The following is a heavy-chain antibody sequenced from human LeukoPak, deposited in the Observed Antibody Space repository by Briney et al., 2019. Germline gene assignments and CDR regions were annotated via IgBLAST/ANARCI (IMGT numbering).Heavy chain of an antibody. CDR1: GASVSSDSYY. CDR2: IYYSGST. J-gene: IGHJ6*02. V-gene: IGHV4-61*01. Sequence: PSETLSLTCTVSGASVSSDSYYWSWIRQPPGKGLEWIGYIYYSGSTNYNPSLKSRVTISVDTSKNQFSLKLSSVTTADTAVYLCASIEMATIRYYYFGMDVWGQGTTVTVSS. D-gene: IGHD5-24*01. CDR3: ASIEMATIRYYYFGMDV.